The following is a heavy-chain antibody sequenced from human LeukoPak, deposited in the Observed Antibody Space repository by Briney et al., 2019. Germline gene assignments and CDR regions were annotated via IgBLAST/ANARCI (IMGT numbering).Heavy chain of an antibody. Sequence: GGSLRLSCAASGFDFSNTWMTWVRQGPEKGLEWVAIIKGNGREKYYVDSVKGRFTISRDNAKNSLYLQMDSLRAEDTAVYYCARYADYSGTYYWGQGTLVTVSS. J-gene: IGHJ4*02. V-gene: IGHV3-7*05. CDR3: ARYADYSGTYY. D-gene: IGHD1-26*01. CDR2: IKGNGREK. CDR1: GFDFSNTW.